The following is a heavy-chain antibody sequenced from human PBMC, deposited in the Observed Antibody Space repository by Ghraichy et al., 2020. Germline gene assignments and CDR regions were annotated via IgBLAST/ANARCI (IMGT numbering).Heavy chain of an antibody. CDR1: GYSFTSYW. CDR3: ARRNYGDYEGLNWFDP. V-gene: IGHV5-51*01. Sequence: GASLNISCKGSGYSFTSYWIGWVRQMPGKGLEWMGIIYPGDSDTRYSPSFQGQVTISADKSISTAYLQWSSLKASDTAMYYCARRNYGDYEGLNWFDPWGQGTLVTVSS. CDR2: IYPGDSDT. D-gene: IGHD4-17*01. J-gene: IGHJ5*02.